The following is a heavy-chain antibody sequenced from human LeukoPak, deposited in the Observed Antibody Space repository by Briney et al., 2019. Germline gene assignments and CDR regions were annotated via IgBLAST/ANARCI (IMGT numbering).Heavy chain of an antibody. CDR1: GGSLSGYY. CDR3: ARRWGDGYNFDY. J-gene: IGHJ4*02. Sequence: SETLSLTCAVYGGSLSGYYWSWIRQPPGKGLEWIGYIYYSGSTNYNPSLKSRVTISVDKSKNQFSLKLSSVTAADTAVYYCARRWGDGYNFDYWGQGTLVTVSS. V-gene: IGHV4-59*12. CDR2: IYYSGST. D-gene: IGHD5-24*01.